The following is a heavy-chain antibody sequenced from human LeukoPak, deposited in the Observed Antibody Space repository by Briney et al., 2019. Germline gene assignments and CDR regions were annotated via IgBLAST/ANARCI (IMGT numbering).Heavy chain of an antibody. J-gene: IGHJ4*02. CDR3: ARDANDYASPPDY. V-gene: IGHV3-48*01. Sequence: GGSLRLSCAASGFTFSSYSMNWVRQAPGKGLEWVSYISSTLINTIYYADSVRGRFTISRDNAKNSLYLQMNSLRAEDTAVYYCARDANDYASPPDYWGQGTLVTVSS. D-gene: IGHD3-16*01. CDR1: GFTFSSYS. CDR2: ISSTLINTI.